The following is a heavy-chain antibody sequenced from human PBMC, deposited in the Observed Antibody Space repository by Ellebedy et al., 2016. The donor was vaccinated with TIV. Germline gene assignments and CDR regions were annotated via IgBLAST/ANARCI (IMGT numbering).Heavy chain of an antibody. J-gene: IGHJ5*02. Sequence: MPSETLSLTCTVSGGSISSYYWTWIRQPPGKGLEWIGYIYHNGNTNYNPSLKSRVTISVDTSKNQFSLKLSSVTAADTAVYYCARSRVGSSWWGPGSNWFDPWGQGTLVTVSS. CDR2: IYHNGNT. D-gene: IGHD6-13*01. CDR1: GGSISSYY. CDR3: ARSRVGSSWWGPGSNWFDP. V-gene: IGHV4-59*08.